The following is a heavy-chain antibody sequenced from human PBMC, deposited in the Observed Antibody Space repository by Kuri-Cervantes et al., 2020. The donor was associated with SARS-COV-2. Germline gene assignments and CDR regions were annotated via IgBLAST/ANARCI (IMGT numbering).Heavy chain of an antibody. Sequence: GESLKISCAASGFTFSNYWMRWVRQAPGKGLEWVSIIYAGGGTYYADSVKGQFTISRDISKNTVFFQMNRLRPEDTAVYYCARSCTYARCSEYFQHWGQGTLVTVSS. CDR2: IYAGGGT. J-gene: IGHJ1*01. CDR1: GFTFSNYW. CDR3: ARSCTYARCSEYFQH. D-gene: IGHD2-8*01. V-gene: IGHV3-66*02.